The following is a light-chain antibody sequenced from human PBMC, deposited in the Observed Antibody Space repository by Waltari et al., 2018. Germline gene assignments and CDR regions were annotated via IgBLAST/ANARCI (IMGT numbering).Light chain of an antibody. Sequence: IVLTQSPATLSLSPGERATLSGRAGQSVSSNLAWYQQKPGQAPRLLIYDASNRATGIPARFSGSGSGTDFTLTISSLEPEDFAVYYCQQRGDWSRTFGPGTKVEIK. J-gene: IGKJ3*01. V-gene: IGKV3-11*01. CDR1: QSVSSN. CDR2: DAS. CDR3: QQRGDWSRT.